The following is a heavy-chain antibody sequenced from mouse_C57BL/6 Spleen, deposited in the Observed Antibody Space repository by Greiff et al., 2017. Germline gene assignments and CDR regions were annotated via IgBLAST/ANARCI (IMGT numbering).Heavy chain of an antibody. D-gene: IGHD1-1*01. V-gene: IGHV1-54*01. CDR1: GYAFTNYL. CDR3: ARSDYYGSSRYYAMDY. CDR2: INPGSGGT. J-gene: IGHJ4*01. Sequence: VQLQQSGAELVRPGTSVKVSCKASGYAFTNYLIAWVKQRPGQGLEWIGVINPGSGGTNYNEKFKGKATLTADKSSSTAYMQLSSLTSEDSAVYFCARSDYYGSSRYYAMDYWGQGTSVTVSS.